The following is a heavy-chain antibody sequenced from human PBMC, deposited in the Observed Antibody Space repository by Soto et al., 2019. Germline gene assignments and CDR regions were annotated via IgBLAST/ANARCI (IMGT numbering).Heavy chain of an antibody. CDR2: IKGDVSET. Sequence: XEFLRLSCAASGLTFRSYCMHWVRQAPGKGLVWVSRIKGDVSETNYADSVKGRFTISRDNAKNTLYLQLNSLRAEDTAVYYRIRGNSGYGNFDYCGQGTRVTVSS. CDR3: IRGNSGYGNFDY. V-gene: IGHV3-74*01. CDR1: GLTFRSYC. D-gene: IGHD5-12*01. J-gene: IGHJ4*02.